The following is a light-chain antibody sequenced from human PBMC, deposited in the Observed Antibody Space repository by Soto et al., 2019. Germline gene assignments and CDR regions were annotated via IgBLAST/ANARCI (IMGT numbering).Light chain of an antibody. J-gene: IGKJ2*01. CDR1: QSISSS. Sequence: DIQMTQSPSPLSASVGGRVTITCRASQSISSSLNWYQQKPGKAPNLLIYGASTLQGGVPSRFSGSGSGTDFSLTISSLQREDLAVYYCQQSYSTPYTIGQGTTLEIK. CDR3: QQSYSTPYT. CDR2: GAS. V-gene: IGKV1-39*01.